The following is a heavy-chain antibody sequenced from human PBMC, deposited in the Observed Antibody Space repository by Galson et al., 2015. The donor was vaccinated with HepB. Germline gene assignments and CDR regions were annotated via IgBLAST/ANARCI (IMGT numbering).Heavy chain of an antibody. D-gene: IGHD3-3*01. V-gene: IGHV4-59*01. Sequence: ETLSLTCTVSGGLTSTYYWSWIRQSPGKGLEWIGYVQYSGRTDYNPSLRSRVTISMDTSKNQLSLELSSVTAADMAMYYCVRDGLPNYWIPSMDVWGQGTTVTVSS. CDR2: VQYSGRT. CDR3: VRDGLPNYWIPSMDV. J-gene: IGHJ6*02. CDR1: GGLTSTYY.